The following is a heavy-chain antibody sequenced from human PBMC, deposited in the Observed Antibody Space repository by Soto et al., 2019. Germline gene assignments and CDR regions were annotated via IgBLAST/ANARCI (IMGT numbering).Heavy chain of an antibody. CDR2: ISSSGTSA. V-gene: IGHV3-11*05. J-gene: IGHJ4*02. CDR3: ASDRGAVTGQYFDY. Sequence: QVQLEESGGGLVKPGASLRLSCAASGFTFSAVYMSWIRQAPNKGLEYISYISSSGTSANYADSVKGRFTISTDNAKNSLYLQMNLLRAEATAVYYCASDRGAVTGQYFDYWGQGALVTVSS. D-gene: IGHD6-19*01. CDR1: GFTFSAVY.